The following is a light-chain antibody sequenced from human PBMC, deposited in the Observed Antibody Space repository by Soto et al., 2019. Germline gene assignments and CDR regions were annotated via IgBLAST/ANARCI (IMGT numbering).Light chain of an antibody. CDR1: QSVYSNY. CDR2: GAS. Sequence: EIVLTQSPGTLSLSPGERATLSCRASQSVYSNYLAWYQQKPGQAPRLLISGASKRATGLPDRFSGSGSGTDFTLTISRLEPEDFAVYYCQQYAGSPRTFGQGTKVEIK. V-gene: IGKV3-20*01. CDR3: QQYAGSPRT. J-gene: IGKJ1*01.